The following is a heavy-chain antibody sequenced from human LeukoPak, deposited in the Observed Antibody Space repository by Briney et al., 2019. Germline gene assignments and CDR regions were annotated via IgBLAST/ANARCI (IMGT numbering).Heavy chain of an antibody. CDR2: IYYSGST. CDR1: GGSISTYY. D-gene: IGHD5-12*01. CDR3: ARGDVVATALDP. V-gene: IGHV4-59*08. J-gene: IGHJ5*02. Sequence: PSETLSLTCTVSGGSISTYYWNWIRQPPGKGLEWIGYIYYSGSTKYNPSLKTRVTISVDTSKNQFSLKLSSVTAADTAVCYCARGDVVATALDPWGQGTLVTVSS.